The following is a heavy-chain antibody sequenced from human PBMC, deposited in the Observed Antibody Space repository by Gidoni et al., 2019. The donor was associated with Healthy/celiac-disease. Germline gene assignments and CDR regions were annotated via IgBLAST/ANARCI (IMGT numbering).Heavy chain of an antibody. V-gene: IGHV3-23*01. CDR3: AKNLWFGELVYYFDY. CDR1: VFTFSSYA. CDR2: ISGSGGSK. Sequence: EVQLLESGGGLVQPGGSLRLSCAASVFTFSSYAMSWVRQAPGKGLEWVSAISGSGGSKYDADSVKGRFTIARDNSKNTLYLQMNSLRAEDTAVYYCAKNLWFGELVYYFDYWGQGTLVTVSS. D-gene: IGHD3-10*01. J-gene: IGHJ4*02.